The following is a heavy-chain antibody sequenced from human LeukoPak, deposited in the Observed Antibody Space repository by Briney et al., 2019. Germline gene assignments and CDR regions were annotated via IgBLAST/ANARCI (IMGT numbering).Heavy chain of an antibody. CDR3: ARDSEARCGGDCYSSY. J-gene: IGHJ4*02. CDR1: GFTFSSYG. V-gene: IGHV3-30*03. Sequence: GGSLRLSCAASGFTFSSYGMHWVRQAPGKGLEWVAVISYDGSNKYYADSVKGRFTISRDNSKNTLYLQMNSLRAEDTAVYYCARDSEARCGGDCYSSYWGQGTLVTVSS. CDR2: ISYDGSNK. D-gene: IGHD2-21*02.